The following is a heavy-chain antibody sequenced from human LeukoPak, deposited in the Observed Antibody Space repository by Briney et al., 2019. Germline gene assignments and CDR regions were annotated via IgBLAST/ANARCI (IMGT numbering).Heavy chain of an antibody. CDR2: FDPEDGET. CDR1: GYTLTELS. CDR3: ARIPARMVRGVIYYYGMDV. J-gene: IGHJ6*02. D-gene: IGHD3-10*01. Sequence: ASVKVSCKVSGYTLTELSMHWVRQAPGKGLEWMGGFDPEDGETIYAQKFQGRVTMTEDTSTDTAYMELSSLRSEDTAVYYCARIPARMVRGVIYYYGMDVWGQGTTVTVSS. V-gene: IGHV1-24*01.